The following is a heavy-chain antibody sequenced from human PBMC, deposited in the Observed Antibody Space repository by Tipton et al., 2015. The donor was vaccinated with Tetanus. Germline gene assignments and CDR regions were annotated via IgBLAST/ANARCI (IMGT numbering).Heavy chain of an antibody. CDR3: ARLREIVSRSGWAFDY. D-gene: IGHD5/OR15-5a*01. J-gene: IGHJ4*02. CDR1: GFTFTSYS. CDR2: ISYSSGTI. V-gene: IGHV3-48*02. Sequence: SLRLSCAASGFTFTSYSMNWVRQAPGKGLEWVSYISYSSGTIYYADSVQGRFTISRDNAKNSLYLQMNSLRDEDTAVYYCARLREIVSRSGWAFDYWGQGILVTVSS.